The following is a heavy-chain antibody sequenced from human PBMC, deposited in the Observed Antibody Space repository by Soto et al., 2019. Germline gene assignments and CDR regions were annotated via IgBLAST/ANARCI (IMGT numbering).Heavy chain of an antibody. Sequence: QVQLVQSGAEVKKPGSSVKVSCKASGGTFSSYAISWVRQAPGQGLEWMGGIIPIFGTANYAQKFQGRVTITADESTSTAYMELSSLRSEDTAVYYCARDSLRFLAPYYYYGMDVWGQGTTVTVSS. CDR1: GGTFSSYA. V-gene: IGHV1-69*01. D-gene: IGHD3-3*01. CDR3: ARDSLRFLAPYYYYGMDV. J-gene: IGHJ6*02. CDR2: IIPIFGTA.